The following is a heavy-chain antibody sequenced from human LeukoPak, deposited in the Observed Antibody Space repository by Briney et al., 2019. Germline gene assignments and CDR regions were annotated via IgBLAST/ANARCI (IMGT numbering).Heavy chain of an antibody. CDR2: INPNSGGT. V-gene: IGHV1-2*02. D-gene: IGHD3-22*01. Sequence: GASVKVSCKASGYTFTGYYMHWVRQAPGQGLEWMGWINPNSGGTNYAQKFQGRVTMTRDTSISTAYMELSRPRSDDTAVYYCAREYYYDTSGYPIDYWGQGTLVTVSS. CDR3: AREYYYDTSGYPIDY. J-gene: IGHJ4*02. CDR1: GYTFTGYY.